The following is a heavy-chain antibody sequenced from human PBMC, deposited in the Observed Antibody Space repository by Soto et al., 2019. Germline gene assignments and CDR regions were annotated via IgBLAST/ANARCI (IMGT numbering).Heavy chain of an antibody. D-gene: IGHD5-18*01. CDR3: AKDRVNTAMILLSYYYCIDV. CDR1: GFTFSSYG. V-gene: IGHV3-30*18. CDR2: ISYDGGNK. Sequence: GGSLRLSCAASGFTFSSYGMHWVRQAPGKGLEWVAVISYDGGNKYYADSVKGRFTISRDNSKNTLYLQMNSLRAEDTAVYYCAKDRVNTAMILLSYYYCIDVWGQGTTVTGS. J-gene: IGHJ6*02.